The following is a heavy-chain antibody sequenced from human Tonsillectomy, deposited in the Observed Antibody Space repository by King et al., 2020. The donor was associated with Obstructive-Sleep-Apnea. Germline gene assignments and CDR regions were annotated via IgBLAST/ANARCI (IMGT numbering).Heavy chain of an antibody. D-gene: IGHD6-13*01. CDR3: ANGLRAAGLGDAFDI. Sequence: VQLVQSGGGLVQPGGSLRLSCVASGFTFSSYSMNWVRQAPGKGLEWVSYISSSSSTIYYADSVKGRFTISRDNAKNSLYLQMNSLRAEDTAVYYCANGLRAAGLGDAFDIWGQGTVVTVSS. V-gene: IGHV3-48*04. CDR1: GFTFSSYS. J-gene: IGHJ3*02. CDR2: ISSSSSTI.